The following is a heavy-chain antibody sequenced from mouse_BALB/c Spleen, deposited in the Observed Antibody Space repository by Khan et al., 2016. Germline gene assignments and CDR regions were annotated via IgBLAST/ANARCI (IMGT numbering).Heavy chain of an antibody. D-gene: IGHD2-13*01. CDR3: ASGLVRAY. Sequence: EVQLQESGPGLVKPSQSLSLTCTVTGYSITSDYAWNWIRQFPGNKLEWMGYISYSGSTRYNPSLNSRISITRATSKNQFFLQLNSVTTEDTATYYCASGLVRAYWGQGTLVTVS. CDR1: GYSITSDYA. J-gene: IGHJ3*01. CDR2: ISYSGST. V-gene: IGHV3-2*02.